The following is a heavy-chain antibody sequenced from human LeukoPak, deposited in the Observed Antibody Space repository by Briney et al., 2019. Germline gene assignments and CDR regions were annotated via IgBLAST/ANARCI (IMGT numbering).Heavy chain of an antibody. CDR1: GGSISSSRYY. Sequence: SETLSLTCTVSGGSISSSRYYWGWIRQPPGKGLEWIGNIYYSGNTYYTPSLKSRVTISVDTSKNHFSLKLRSVTAADTAVYYCARESYYDSSGYSHDAFDIWGQGTMVTVSS. CDR3: ARESYYDSSGYSHDAFDI. D-gene: IGHD3-22*01. J-gene: IGHJ3*02. V-gene: IGHV4-39*02. CDR2: IYYSGNT.